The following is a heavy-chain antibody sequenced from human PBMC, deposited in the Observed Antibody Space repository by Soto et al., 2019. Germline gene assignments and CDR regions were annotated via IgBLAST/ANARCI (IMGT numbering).Heavy chain of an antibody. CDR3: ARVPRLYDSSGYYQRYLDY. J-gene: IGHJ4*02. Sequence: SVKFACKAAGGTLSSYAISWVRLAPGQGLEWMGGIIPIFGTANYAQKFQGRVTITADESTSTAYMELSSLRSEDTAVYYCARVPRLYDSSGYYQRYLDYWGQGTLVTVSS. D-gene: IGHD3-22*01. CDR2: IIPIFGTA. V-gene: IGHV1-69*13. CDR1: GGTLSSYA.